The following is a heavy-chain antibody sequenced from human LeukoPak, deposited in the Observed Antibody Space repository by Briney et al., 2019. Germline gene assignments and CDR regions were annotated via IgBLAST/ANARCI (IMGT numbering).Heavy chain of an antibody. CDR2: ISSSSSTI. D-gene: IGHD3-3*01. J-gene: IGHJ4*02. CDR1: GFTFSSYS. CDR3: TKENDFWSGPEG. Sequence: TGGSLRLSCAASGFTFSSYSMNWVRQAPGKGLEWVSYISSSSSTIYYADSVKGRFTVSRDTSKNTVYLQMTSLRVEDTAVYYCTKENDFWSGPEGWGQGTLVTVSS. V-gene: IGHV3-48*01.